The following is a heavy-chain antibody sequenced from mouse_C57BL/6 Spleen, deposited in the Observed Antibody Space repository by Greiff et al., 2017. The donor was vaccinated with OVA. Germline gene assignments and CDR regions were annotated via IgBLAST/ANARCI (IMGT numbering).Heavy chain of an antibody. Sequence: LVESGAELVKPGASVKISCKASGYAFSSYWMNWVKQRPGKGLEWIGQIYPGDGDTNYNGKFKGKATLTADKSSSTAYMQLSSLTSEDSAVYFCARSGTAQVSFDYWGQGTTLTVSS. V-gene: IGHV1-80*01. D-gene: IGHD3-2*02. J-gene: IGHJ2*01. CDR3: ARSGTAQVSFDY. CDR2: IYPGDGDT. CDR1: GYAFSSYW.